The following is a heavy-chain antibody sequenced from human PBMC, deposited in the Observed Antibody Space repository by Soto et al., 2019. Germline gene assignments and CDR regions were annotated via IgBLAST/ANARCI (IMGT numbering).Heavy chain of an antibody. Sequence: SVKVSCTASGGTFSSYTISWVRQAPGQGLEWMGRIIPILGIANYAQKFQGGVTITADKSTSTAYMELSSLRSEDTAVYYCARFRDYGDIDYWGQGTLVTVSS. D-gene: IGHD4-17*01. J-gene: IGHJ4*02. CDR3: ARFRDYGDIDY. CDR2: IIPILGIA. CDR1: GGTFSSYT. V-gene: IGHV1-69*02.